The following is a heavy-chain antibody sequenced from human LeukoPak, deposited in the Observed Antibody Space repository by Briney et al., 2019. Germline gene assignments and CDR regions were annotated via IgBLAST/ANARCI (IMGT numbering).Heavy chain of an antibody. CDR2: INHSGST. Sequence: SETLSLTCAVYGGSFSGYYWSWIRQPPGKGLEWIGEINHSGSTNYNPSLKSRVTISVDTSKNQFSLKLSSVTAADTAVYYCARHYSSGWYRRGYYFDYWGQGTLVTVSS. CDR1: GGSFSGYY. D-gene: IGHD6-19*01. V-gene: IGHV4-34*01. CDR3: ARHYSSGWYRRGYYFDY. J-gene: IGHJ4*02.